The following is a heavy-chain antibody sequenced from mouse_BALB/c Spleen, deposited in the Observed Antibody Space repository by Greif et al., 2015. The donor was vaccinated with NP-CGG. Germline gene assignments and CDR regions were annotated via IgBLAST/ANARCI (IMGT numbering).Heavy chain of an antibody. J-gene: IGHJ2*01. CDR1: GFTFTDYY. CDR2: IRNKANGYTT. Sequence: EVQLVESEGGLVQPGGSLRLSCATSGFTFTDYYMSWVRQPPGKALEWLGFIRNKANGYTTEYSASVKGRFTISRDNSQSILYLQMNTLRAEDSATYYCARDVGFDYWGQGTTLTVSS. CDR3: ARDVGFDY. D-gene: IGHD4-1*01. V-gene: IGHV7-3*02.